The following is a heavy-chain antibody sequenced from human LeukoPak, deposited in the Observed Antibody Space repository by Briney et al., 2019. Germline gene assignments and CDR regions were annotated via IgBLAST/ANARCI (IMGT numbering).Heavy chain of an antibody. Sequence: ASVKVSCKASGYTFTSYAINWVRQAPGQGLEWMGWINTNTGNPTYAQGFTGRFVFSLDTSVSTAYLQISSLKAEDTAVYYCARADSSSWYDPDFDYWGQGTLVTVSS. D-gene: IGHD6-13*01. J-gene: IGHJ4*02. CDR3: ARADSSSWYDPDFDY. V-gene: IGHV7-4-1*02. CDR2: INTNTGNP. CDR1: GYTFTSYA.